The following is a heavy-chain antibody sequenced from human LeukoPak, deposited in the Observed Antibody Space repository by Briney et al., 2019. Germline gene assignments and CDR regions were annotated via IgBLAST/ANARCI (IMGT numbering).Heavy chain of an antibody. Sequence: QPGGSLRLSCAASGFTSTNYAMNWVRQAPGKGLEWVSVLIGSSGSTDYADSVKGRFTISRDNSKNTVFLQMNSLRAEDTAIYYCAKGAYDYIEISYFDSWGQGTLVTVSS. V-gene: IGHV3-23*01. D-gene: IGHD5-12*01. CDR3: AKGAYDYIEISYFDS. CDR2: LIGSSGST. CDR1: GFTSTNYA. J-gene: IGHJ4*02.